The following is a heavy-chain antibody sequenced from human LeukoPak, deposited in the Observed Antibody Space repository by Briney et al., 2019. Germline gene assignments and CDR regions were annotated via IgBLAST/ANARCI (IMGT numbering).Heavy chain of an antibody. CDR1: GGSISSGDYY. CDR3: ARGDYVGNWFDP. CDR2: IYYSGST. Sequence: SETLSLTCTVSGGSISSGDYYWSWIRQPPGKGLEWIGYIYYSGSTYYNPFLKSRVTISVDTSKNQFSLKLSSVTAADTAVYYCARGDYVGNWFDPWGQGTLVTVSS. J-gene: IGHJ5*02. V-gene: IGHV4-30-4*01. D-gene: IGHD4-17*01.